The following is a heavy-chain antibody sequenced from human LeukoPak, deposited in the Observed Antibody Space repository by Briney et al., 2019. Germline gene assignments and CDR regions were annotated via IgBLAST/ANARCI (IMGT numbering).Heavy chain of an antibody. J-gene: IGHJ4*02. CDR3: ARGTAIDY. V-gene: IGHV4-59*01. D-gene: IGHD6-25*01. CDR2: IYYSGTT. Sequence: PSETLSLTCAVYGGSFSGYYWSWIRQPPGKGLEWIGCIYYSGTTNYNPSLKSRVTISVDTSKNQFSLKLSSVTAADTAVYYCARGTAIDYWGQGTLVTVSS. CDR1: GGSFSGYY.